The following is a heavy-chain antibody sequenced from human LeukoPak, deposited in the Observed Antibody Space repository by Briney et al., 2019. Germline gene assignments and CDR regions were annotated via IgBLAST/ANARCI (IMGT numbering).Heavy chain of an antibody. J-gene: IGHJ4*02. CDR2: IYYSGST. CDR3: ARGGRPGEYFDY. Sequence: ASETLSLTCTVSGGSISSYYWSWIRQPPGKGLEWIGYIYYSGSTNYNPSLKSRVTISVDTSKNQFSLKLSSVTAADKAVYYCARGGRPGEYFDYWGQGTLVTVSS. V-gene: IGHV4-59*01. D-gene: IGHD7-27*01. CDR1: GGSISSYY.